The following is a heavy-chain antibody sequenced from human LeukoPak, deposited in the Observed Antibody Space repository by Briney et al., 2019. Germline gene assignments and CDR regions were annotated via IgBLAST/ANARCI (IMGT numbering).Heavy chain of an antibody. Sequence: RGESLQISCKGSGYSFTSYWIGWVRQLPGKGLEWMGIIYPGDSDTRYSPSFQGQVTISADKSISTAYLQWSSLKASDTAMYYCAREYSSLELTDYWGQGTLVTVSS. CDR3: AREYSSLELTDY. CDR1: GYSFTSYW. D-gene: IGHD6-6*01. V-gene: IGHV5-51*01. CDR2: IYPGDSDT. J-gene: IGHJ4*02.